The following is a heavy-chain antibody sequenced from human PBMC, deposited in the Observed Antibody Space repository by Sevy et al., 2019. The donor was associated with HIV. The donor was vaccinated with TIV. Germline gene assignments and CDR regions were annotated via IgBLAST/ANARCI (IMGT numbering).Heavy chain of an antibody. V-gene: IGHV3-49*03. CDR1: GFTFGDYA. D-gene: IGHD3-10*01. CDR2: IRSKAYGGTT. Sequence: GGSLRLSCTASGFTFGDYAMSWFRQAPGKGLEWVGFIRSKAYGGTTEYAASVKGRFTISRDDSKSIAYLQMNSLKTEDTAVYYCTSFVDGSGSYSNWGQGTLVTVS. J-gene: IGHJ4*02. CDR3: TSFVDGSGSYSN.